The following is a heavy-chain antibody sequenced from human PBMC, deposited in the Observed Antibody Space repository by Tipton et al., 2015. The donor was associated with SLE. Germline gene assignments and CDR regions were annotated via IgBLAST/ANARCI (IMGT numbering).Heavy chain of an antibody. CDR3: ARSSGAPDIGYLYYFDY. D-gene: IGHD3-22*01. CDR2: IYYSGST. Sequence: TLSLTCTVSGGSISSGGYYWSWIRQPPGKGLEWIGYIYYSGSTNYNPSLKSRVTISVDTSKNQFSLKLSSVTAADTAVYYCARSSGAPDIGYLYYFDYWGQGTLVTVSS. CDR1: GGSISSGGYY. V-gene: IGHV4-61*08. J-gene: IGHJ4*02.